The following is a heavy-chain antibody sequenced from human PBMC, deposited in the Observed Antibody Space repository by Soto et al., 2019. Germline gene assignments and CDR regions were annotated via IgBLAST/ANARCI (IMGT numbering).Heavy chain of an antibody. CDR1: GFSLSTRGVG. CDR3: ANSDDILSGFSPYFDY. D-gene: IGHD3-9*01. CDR2: IYWDDDK. J-gene: IGHJ4*02. Sequence: QITLKESGPTLVKPTQTLTLTCTFSGFSLSTRGVGVGWIRQPPGKALEWLALIYWDDDKRYSPSLRTRITITKDTSKNQVVLTMTNVDPVDTGTYYCANSDDILSGFSPYFDYWGQGTLVTVSS. V-gene: IGHV2-5*02.